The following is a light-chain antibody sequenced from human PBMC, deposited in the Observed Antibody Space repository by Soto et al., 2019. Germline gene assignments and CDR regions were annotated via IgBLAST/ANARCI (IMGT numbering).Light chain of an antibody. CDR1: QSVNSY. Sequence: EIVLTQSPATLSLSPGEGATLSCRASQSVNSYLVWYQQKPGQAPRLLIYDASKRATGIPARFSGSGSGTDFPLTISSLEPEDFAVYYCQQRIDWPRAFGGGTKVEIK. V-gene: IGKV3-11*01. CDR3: QQRIDWPRA. J-gene: IGKJ4*01. CDR2: DAS.